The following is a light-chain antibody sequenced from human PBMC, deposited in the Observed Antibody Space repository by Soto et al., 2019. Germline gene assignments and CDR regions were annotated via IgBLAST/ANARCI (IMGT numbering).Light chain of an antibody. J-gene: IGKJ1*01. CDR3: QTYNSAPWT. CDR1: QGISTY. CDR2: AAS. Sequence: DIQLTQSPSSLSASVGDRITITCRASQGISTYLAWYQQKPGKVPKFLIFAASTLHSGVPSRFSGSGSGTDFTLTISSLQPEDVATYYCQTYNSAPWTFGQGTKVEIK. V-gene: IGKV1-27*01.